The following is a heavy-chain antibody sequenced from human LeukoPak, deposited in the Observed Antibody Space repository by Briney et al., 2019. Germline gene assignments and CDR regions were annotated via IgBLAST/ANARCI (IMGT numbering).Heavy chain of an antibody. CDR1: GFNFRSNS. D-gene: IGHD3-16*02. CDR3: AGAIGYDYVWGSYRHPDY. Sequence: GGSLRLSCAASGFNFRSNSMNWVRQAPGKGLEWVSHIASDSSSIHDADSVKGRFTISRDNAKNSLYLQMNSLRAEDTAVYYCAGAIGYDYVWGSYRHPDYWGQGTLVTVSS. V-gene: IGHV3-48*01. J-gene: IGHJ4*02. CDR2: IASDSSSI.